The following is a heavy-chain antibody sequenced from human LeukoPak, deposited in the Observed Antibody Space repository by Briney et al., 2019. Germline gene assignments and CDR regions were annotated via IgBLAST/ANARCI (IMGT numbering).Heavy chain of an antibody. V-gene: IGHV3-74*01. J-gene: IGHJ1*01. D-gene: IGHD3-9*01. CDR2: INSDGSST. CDR1: GFTFSSYW. Sequence: GGSLRLSCAASGFTFSSYWMHWVRQASGKGLAWVSRINSDGSSTSYADSVKGRFTISRDNAKNTLYLQMNSLRAEDTAVYYCARDRSLFDWFQQSEYFQHWGQGTLVTVSS. CDR3: ARDRSLFDWFQQSEYFQH.